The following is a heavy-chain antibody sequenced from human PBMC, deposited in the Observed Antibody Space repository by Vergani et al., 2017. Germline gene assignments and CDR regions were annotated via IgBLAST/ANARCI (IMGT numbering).Heavy chain of an antibody. CDR1: GFTFSSYW. CDR3: AIGASLRLLDP. CDR2: INSDGSST. V-gene: IGHV3-74*01. J-gene: IGHJ5*02. D-gene: IGHD3-3*01. Sequence: EVQLVESGGGLVQPGGSLRLSCAASGFTFSSYWMHWVRQAPGKGLVWVSRINSDGSSTSYADPVKGRFTISRDNAKNTLYRQMNSLRAEDTAVYYCAIGASLRLLDPWGQGTLVTVSS.